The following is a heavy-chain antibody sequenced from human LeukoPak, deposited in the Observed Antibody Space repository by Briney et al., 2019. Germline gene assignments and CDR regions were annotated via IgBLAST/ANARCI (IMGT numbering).Heavy chain of an antibody. CDR1: GFTFGDYA. CDR2: VRNTSYGGAT. CDR3: TRLRQDCSRNSCYYYFYYYYMDV. Sequence: GGSLRLSCTASGFTFGDYAMSWFRQASGKGLEWVGFVRNTSYGGATDYAASVKCRFTISRDDPKSIVYLLMNSLKTEDTAVYYCTRLRQDCSRNSCYYYFYYYYMDVWGKGTTVTVS. J-gene: IGHJ6*03. D-gene: IGHD2-2*01. V-gene: IGHV3-49*03.